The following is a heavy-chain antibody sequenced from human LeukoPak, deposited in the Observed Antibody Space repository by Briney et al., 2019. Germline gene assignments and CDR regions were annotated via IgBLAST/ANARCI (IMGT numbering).Heavy chain of an antibody. D-gene: IGHD3-10*01. V-gene: IGHV3-11*01. CDR1: GFTFSSYW. Sequence: GGSLRLSCAASGFTFSSYWMSWIRQAPGKGLEWVSYISSSGDIIYYADSVKGRFTISRDNTRNSLYLHMNSLRAEDTAVYYCASLWFGELLWGQGTLLTVSS. J-gene: IGHJ4*02. CDR2: ISSSGDII. CDR3: ASLWFGELL.